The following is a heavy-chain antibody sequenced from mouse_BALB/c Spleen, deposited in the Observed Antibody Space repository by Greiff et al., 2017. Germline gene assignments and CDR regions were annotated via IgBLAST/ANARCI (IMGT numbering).Heavy chain of an antibody. J-gene: IGHJ3*01. V-gene: IGHV1S81*02. CDR2: INPSNGRT. D-gene: IGHD2-10*01. Sequence: VQLQQPGAELVKPGASVKLSCKASGYTFTSYWMHWVKQRPGQGLEWIGEINPSNGRTNYNEKFKSKATLTVDKSSSTAYMQLSSLTSEDSAVYYCARSPTMTLWFAYWGQGTLVTVSA. CDR1: GYTFTSYW. CDR3: ARSPTMTLWFAY.